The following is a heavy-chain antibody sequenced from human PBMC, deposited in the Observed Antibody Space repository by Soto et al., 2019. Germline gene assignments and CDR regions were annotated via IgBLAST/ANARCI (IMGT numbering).Heavy chain of an antibody. Sequence: QVQLVESGGGVVQPGRSLRLSCAASGFTFSSYGMHWVRQAPGKGLEWVALISYDGSDKYYADSLKGRFTISRDNSTNTLYLQMNSLRVEDTAVYYCGAGQYFSDYWGQGTLVTVSS. V-gene: IGHV3-30*03. CDR3: GAGQYFSDY. D-gene: IGHD6-13*01. J-gene: IGHJ4*02. CDR2: ISYDGSDK. CDR1: GFTFSSYG.